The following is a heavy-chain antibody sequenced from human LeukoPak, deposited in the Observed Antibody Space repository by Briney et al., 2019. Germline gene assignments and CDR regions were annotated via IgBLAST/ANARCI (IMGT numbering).Heavy chain of an antibody. D-gene: IGHD2-15*01. V-gene: IGHV3-48*01. CDR2: INSRSTII. J-gene: IGHJ6*03. CDR3: SKEGISFYIDG. Sequence: PGGSLRLSCAASGFIFSSYSMNWVRQAPGKGLEWISYINSRSTIIKVAASVKGRIIISRDNGKNSLYLELNSLRAEDTALYYCSKEGISFYIDGRGKGATVIVSS. CDR1: GFIFSSYS.